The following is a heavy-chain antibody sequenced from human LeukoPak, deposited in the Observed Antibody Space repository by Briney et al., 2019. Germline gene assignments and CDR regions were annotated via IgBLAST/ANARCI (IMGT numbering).Heavy chain of an antibody. CDR2: ISSSGSTV. CDR1: GFTFSSYE. J-gene: IGHJ4*02. CDR3: AKAPVTSCRGAFCYPFDY. D-gene: IGHD2-15*01. V-gene: IGHV3-48*03. Sequence: GGSLRLSCAASGFTFSSYEMSWVRQAPGKGLEWVSYISSSGSTVYYADSVRGRFTISRDTSRSTLYLQMNSLRAEDAAVYYCAKAPVTSCRGAFCYPFDYWGQGTLVTVSS.